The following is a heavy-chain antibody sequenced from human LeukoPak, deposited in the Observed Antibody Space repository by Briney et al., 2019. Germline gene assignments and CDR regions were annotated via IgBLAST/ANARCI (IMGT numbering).Heavy chain of an antibody. J-gene: IGHJ5*02. CDR1: GASISSYY. V-gene: IGHV4-59*01. CDR3: ARHRYYYDSSGYYYQP. D-gene: IGHD3-22*01. Sequence: SETLSLTCTGSGASISSYYWSWIRQPPGKGLEWIGYIYYSGSTNYYPSLKSRVTISVDTSKNQFSLRLSSVTAADTAVYYCARHRYYYDSSGYYYQPWGQGTLVTVSS. CDR2: IYYSGST.